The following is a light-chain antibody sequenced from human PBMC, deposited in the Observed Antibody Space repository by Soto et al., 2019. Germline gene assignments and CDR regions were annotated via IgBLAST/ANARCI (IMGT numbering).Light chain of an antibody. CDR2: GAS. CDR3: QQYGSSPWT. V-gene: IGKV3-20*01. J-gene: IGKJ1*01. Sequence: EIVLTQSPGTPFLSSGEKATLSCRASQSVSSSYLAWYQQKPGQAPRPLIYGASSRAIGIPDRFSGSGSGTDFTLTISRLEPEDFAVYYCQQYGSSPWTFGQGTKVDIK. CDR1: QSVSSSY.